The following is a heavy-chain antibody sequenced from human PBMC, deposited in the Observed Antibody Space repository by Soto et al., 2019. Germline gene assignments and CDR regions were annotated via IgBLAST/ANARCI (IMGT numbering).Heavy chain of an antibody. CDR3: ARGRARRNYSDSGNSYYYYFDY. D-gene: IGHD3-22*01. CDR2: IYDTGST. V-gene: IGHV4-59*01. J-gene: IGHJ4*02. CDR1: GGSIINFY. Sequence: PSETLSLTCSVSGGSIINFYWGWMRQPPGKGLEWIGYIYDTGSTKFNPSLKSRVSMSVDSSKNQFSLRLQSVTSADTAVYFCARGRARRNYSDSGNSYYYYFDYWSQGTLVTVSS.